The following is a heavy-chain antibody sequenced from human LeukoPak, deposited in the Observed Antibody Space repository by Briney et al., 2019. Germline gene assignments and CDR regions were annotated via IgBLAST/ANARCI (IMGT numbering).Heavy chain of an antibody. Sequence: ASVKVSCKASGYTFTNDYMHWVRQAPGQGLEWMGIINPSGAGTGYEQNFQSRVTMTRDTSTSTVYMELSSLRSEDTAVYYWARGWMAVAGPAWYWGQGTLVTVSS. CDR3: ARGWMAVAGPAWY. CDR2: INPSGAGT. D-gene: IGHD6-19*01. CDR1: GYTFTNDY. J-gene: IGHJ4*02. V-gene: IGHV1-46*01.